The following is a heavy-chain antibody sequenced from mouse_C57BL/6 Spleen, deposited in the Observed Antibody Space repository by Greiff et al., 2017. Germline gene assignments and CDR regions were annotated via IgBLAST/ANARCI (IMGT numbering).Heavy chain of an antibody. J-gene: IGHJ2*01. V-gene: IGHV14-3*01. CDR1: GFNIKNTY. D-gene: IGHD1-1*01. Sequence: VQLKESVAELVRPGASVKLSCTASGFNIKNTYMHWVKQRPEQGLEWIGRIDPANGNTKYAPKFQGKATITADTSSNTAYLQLSRLTSEDTAIYYCARRSFITTVVEGFDYWGQGTTLTVSS. CDR3: ARRSFITTVVEGFDY. CDR2: IDPANGNT.